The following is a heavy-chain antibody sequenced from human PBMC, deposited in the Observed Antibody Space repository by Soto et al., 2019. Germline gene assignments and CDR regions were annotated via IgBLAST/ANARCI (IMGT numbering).Heavy chain of an antibody. CDR2: IVVGSGNT. Sequence: SVKVSCKASGFTFTSSAMQWVRQARGQRLEWIGWIVVGSGNTNYAQKFQERVTITRDMSTSTAYMELSSVTAADTAVYYCARAATSDFWSGYYRNWGQGTLVTVSS. D-gene: IGHD3-3*01. CDR3: ARAATSDFWSGYYRN. J-gene: IGHJ4*02. V-gene: IGHV1-58*02. CDR1: GFTFTSSA.